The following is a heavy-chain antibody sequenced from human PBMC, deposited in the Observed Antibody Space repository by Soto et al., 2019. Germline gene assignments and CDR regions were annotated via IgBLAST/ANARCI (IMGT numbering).Heavy chain of an antibody. J-gene: IGHJ4*02. CDR2: IIPIFGTA. CDR1: GGTFSSYA. CDR3: AREWGYYYDSSGYPYFDY. D-gene: IGHD3-22*01. V-gene: IGHV1-69*01. Sequence: QVQLVQSGAEVKKPGSSVKVSCKASGGTFSSYAISWVRQAPGQGLEWMGGIIPIFGTANYAQKFQGRVTMTADESTSTAYMELSSLRSEDTAVYYCAREWGYYYDSSGYPYFDYWGQGTLVTVSS.